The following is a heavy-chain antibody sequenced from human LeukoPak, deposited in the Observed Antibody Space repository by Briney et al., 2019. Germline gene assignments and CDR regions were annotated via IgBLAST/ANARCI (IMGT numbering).Heavy chain of an antibody. J-gene: IGHJ5*02. CDR2: INHSGST. Sequence: PETLSLTCAVYGGSFSGYYWSWIRQPPGKGLEWIGEINHSGSTNYNPSLKSRVTISVDTSKNQFSLKLSSVTAADTAVYYCARGRIGYCSGGSCYFRFDPWGQGTLVTVSS. CDR1: GGSFSGYY. D-gene: IGHD2-15*01. CDR3: ARGRIGYCSGGSCYFRFDP. V-gene: IGHV4-34*01.